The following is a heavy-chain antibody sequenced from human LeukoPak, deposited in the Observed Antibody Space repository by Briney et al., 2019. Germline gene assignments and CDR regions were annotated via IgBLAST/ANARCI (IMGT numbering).Heavy chain of an antibody. V-gene: IGHV3-23*01. D-gene: IGHD1-26*01. CDR2: LSASGGTT. Sequence: GGSLRLSCAASGFTFSDYAMNWVRQAPGKGLEWVSTLSASGGTTYYADSVKGRFTISRDKSKNTLFLQMNSLRAEDAAVYYCAKGVIPPSGIITGYFDYWGQGTLVTVSS. J-gene: IGHJ4*02. CDR3: AKGVIPPSGIITGYFDY. CDR1: GFTFSDYA.